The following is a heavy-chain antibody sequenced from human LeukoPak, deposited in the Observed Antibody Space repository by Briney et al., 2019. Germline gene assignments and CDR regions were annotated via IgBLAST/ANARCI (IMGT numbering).Heavy chain of an antibody. Sequence: SETLSLTCTVSGVSIMSSYWNWIRQPPGKGLEWIGYMYYSGSTNYNPSLKSRVTISVDTSKNQFSLKLSSVTAADTAVYYCARESLYYESSGALDPWGQGTLVTVSS. CDR3: ARESLYYESSGALDP. CDR2: MYYSGST. D-gene: IGHD3-22*01. V-gene: IGHV4-59*01. CDR1: GVSIMSSY. J-gene: IGHJ5*02.